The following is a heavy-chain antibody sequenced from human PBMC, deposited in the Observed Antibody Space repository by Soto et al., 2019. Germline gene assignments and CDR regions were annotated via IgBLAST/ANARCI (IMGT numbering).Heavy chain of an antibody. CDR3: ARDATAYCGGDCPEYFQH. V-gene: IGHV1-69*13. CDR1: GGTFSSYA. J-gene: IGHJ1*01. CDR2: IIPIFGTA. D-gene: IGHD2-21*02. Sequence: SVKVSCKASGGTFSSYAISWVRRAPGQGLEWMGGIIPIFGTANYAQKFQGRVTITADESTSTAYMELSSLRSEDTAVYYCARDATAYCGGDCPEYFQHWGQGTLVTVSS.